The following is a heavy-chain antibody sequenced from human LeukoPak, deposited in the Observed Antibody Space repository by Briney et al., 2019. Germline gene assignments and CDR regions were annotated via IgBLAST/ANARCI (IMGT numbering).Heavy chain of an antibody. V-gene: IGHV3-7*03. D-gene: IGHD4-17*01. CDR3: AREWKGRLRYIDY. CDR2: IKQDGSEK. Sequence: GGSLRLSCAASGFTFSSYWMSGVRQAPGKGLEWVANIKQDGSEKYDVDPEKGRFTICKDNAKNSLYLQMNSLRAEDTAVYYCAREWKGRLRYIDYWGQGTLVTVSS. J-gene: IGHJ4*02. CDR1: GFTFSSYW.